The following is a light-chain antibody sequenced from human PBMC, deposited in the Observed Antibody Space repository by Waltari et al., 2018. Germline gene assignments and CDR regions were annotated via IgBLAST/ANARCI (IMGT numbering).Light chain of an antibody. CDR1: QDISNW. CDR2: GAF. J-gene: IGKJ1*01. CDR3: QQGSSCPPT. V-gene: IGKV1-12*01. Sequence: DIQLTQSPSSVSASVGDRVTITCRASQDISNWLAWYQQKPGKGPNLLIFGAFTLQSGIPSRFSGSGAGTDFTLTISGLQPEDSATYFCQQGSSCPPTFGQGTKVEIK.